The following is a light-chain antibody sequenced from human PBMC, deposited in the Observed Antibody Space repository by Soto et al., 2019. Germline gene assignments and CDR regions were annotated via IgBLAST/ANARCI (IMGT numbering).Light chain of an antibody. Sequence: QSVLTQPASVSGSPGQSITISCTGTSSDVGGYNYVSWSQQHPGKAPQLMIYEVSNRPSGVSNRFSGSKSGNTASLTISGLQAEDEADYYCSSYTSSSNYVFGNGTKVTV. CDR1: SSDVGGYNY. CDR2: EVS. J-gene: IGLJ1*01. V-gene: IGLV2-14*01. CDR3: SSYTSSSNYV.